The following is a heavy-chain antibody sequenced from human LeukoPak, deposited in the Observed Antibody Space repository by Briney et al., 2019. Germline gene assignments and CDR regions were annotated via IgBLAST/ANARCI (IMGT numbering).Heavy chain of an antibody. CDR3: ANSSPPPEVYYFDY. J-gene: IGHJ4*02. CDR2: IKQDGSEK. D-gene: IGHD6-13*01. CDR1: GFTFSSYW. Sequence: GGSLRRSCTASGFTFSSYWMSWVRQAPGKGLEWVANIKQDGSEKDYVDSVKGRFTISRDNPKNSLFLQMNSLRAEDTAVYYCANSSPPPEVYYFDYWGQGTLVTVSS. V-gene: IGHV3-7*01.